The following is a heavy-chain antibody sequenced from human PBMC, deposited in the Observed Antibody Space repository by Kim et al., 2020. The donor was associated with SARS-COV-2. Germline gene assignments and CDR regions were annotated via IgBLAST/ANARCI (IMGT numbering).Heavy chain of an antibody. J-gene: IGHJ6*02. CDR2: ISGYNGYT. Sequence: ASVKVSCKASGYTFTSYGISWVRQAPGQGLEWMGWISGYNGYTNYAQKLQGRVTMTTDTSTTTAYMELGSLRSDDTAVYYCARGSVVRGVVGLISPYYYYVMDVWGQGTTVTVYS. CDR1: GYTFTSYG. V-gene: IGHV1-18*01. D-gene: IGHD3-10*01. CDR3: ARGSVVRGVVGLISPYYYYVMDV.